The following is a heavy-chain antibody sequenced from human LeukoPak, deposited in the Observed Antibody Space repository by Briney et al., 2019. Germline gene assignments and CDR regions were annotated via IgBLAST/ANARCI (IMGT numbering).Heavy chain of an antibody. CDR2: MNPNSGNT. V-gene: IGHV1-8*01. CDR3: ASVDSSGYYYYY. Sequence: ASVKVSCKASGYTFTSYDINWVRQATGQGLEWMGWMNPNSGNTGYAQKFQGRDTMTRNTSISTAYMELSSLRSEDTAVYYCASVDSSGYYYYYWGQGTLVTVSS. J-gene: IGHJ4*02. D-gene: IGHD3-22*01. CDR1: GYTFTSYD.